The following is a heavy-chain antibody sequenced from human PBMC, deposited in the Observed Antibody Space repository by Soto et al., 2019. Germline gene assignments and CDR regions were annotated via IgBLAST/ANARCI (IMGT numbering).Heavy chain of an antibody. J-gene: IGHJ4*02. CDR3: ARDYSSYGPFDY. Sequence: ASETLSLTCTVSGGSISSGGYYWNWVRQAPGKGLEWVSYISSSSTIYYADSVKGRFTISRDNAKNSLYLQMNSLRAEDTAVYYCARDYSSYGPFDYWGQGTLVTVSS. CDR2: ISSSSTI. D-gene: IGHD5-18*01. CDR1: GGSISSGGYY. V-gene: IGHV3-48*01.